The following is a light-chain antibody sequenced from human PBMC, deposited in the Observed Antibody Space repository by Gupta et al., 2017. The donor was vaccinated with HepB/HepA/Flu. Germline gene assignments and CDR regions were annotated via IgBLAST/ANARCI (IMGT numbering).Light chain of an antibody. V-gene: IGLV4-60*03. J-gene: IGLJ2*01. CDR3: ETWDTKV. CDR1: SGHSSYI. CDR2: VEGSGNY. Sequence: QPVLTQSSSASASLGSSVKLTCTLSSGHSSYIIAWHQQQPGKAPRYLMKVEGSGNYNKVSGVPDRFSGSSSGADRHLTISNLQSEDEAEYYCETWDTKVFGGGTKVTVL.